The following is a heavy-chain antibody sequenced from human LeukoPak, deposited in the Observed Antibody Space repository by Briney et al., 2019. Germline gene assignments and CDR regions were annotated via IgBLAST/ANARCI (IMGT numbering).Heavy chain of an antibody. V-gene: IGHV1-46*01. D-gene: IGHD3-22*01. CDR2: INPSGGST. J-gene: IGHJ4*02. CDR3: PRGGRGLYYYDSSGYSPGAYYFDY. CDR1: GYTFTSYY. Sequence: ASVKVSCKASGYTFTSYYMHWVRQAPGQGLEWMGIINPSGGSTSYAQKFQGRVTMTRDMSTSTVYMELSRLRSEDTAVYYCPRGGRGLYYYDSSGYSPGAYYFDYWGQGTLVTVSS.